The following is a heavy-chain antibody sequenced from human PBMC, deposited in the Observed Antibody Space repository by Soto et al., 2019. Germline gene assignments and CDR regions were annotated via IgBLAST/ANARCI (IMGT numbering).Heavy chain of an antibody. CDR1: GYTFSSNG. J-gene: IGHJ4*02. CDR3: ARSLAVAYSDDF. CDR2: IGGYSGNT. Sequence: QVQLVQSGAEVKKPGASVKISCKTSGYTFSSNGISWVRQAPGQGLEWMGWIGGYSGNTNYAQEFQGRLTMTTDTATSTAYMELVSMRSNDTAVSYCARSLAVAYSDDFWGQGTLVTVSS. D-gene: IGHD6-19*01. V-gene: IGHV1-18*01.